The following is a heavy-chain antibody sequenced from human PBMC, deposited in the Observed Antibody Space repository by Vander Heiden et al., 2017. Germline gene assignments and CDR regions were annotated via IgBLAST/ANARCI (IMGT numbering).Heavy chain of an antibody. CDR2: ISAYNGNT. CDR1: GYPFTSYG. CDR3: ARDSRWPDSSGYYYYYYGMDV. Sequence: QVQLVQSGAEVKKPGASVKVSCKASGYPFTSYGISWVRQAPGQGLEWMGWISAYNGNTNYAQKLQGRVTMTTDTSTSTAYMELRSLRSDDTAVYYCARDSRWPDSSGYYYYYYGMDVWGQGTTVTVSS. D-gene: IGHD3-22*01. V-gene: IGHV1-18*01. J-gene: IGHJ6*02.